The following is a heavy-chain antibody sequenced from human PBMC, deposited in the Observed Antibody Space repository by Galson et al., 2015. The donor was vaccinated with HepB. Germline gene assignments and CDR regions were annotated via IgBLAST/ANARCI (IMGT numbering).Heavy chain of an antibody. CDR3: ARRYCSSASCVYNWFDP. CDR1: GYSFTSYW. Sequence: QSGAEVKKPGESLTISCKASGYSFTSYWINWVRQRPGEGLEWMGRIDPSDSYTNYSPTFQGHVTFSADKSISTASLRWSSLKASDTAMYYCARRYCSSASCVYNWFDPWGQGTLVTVSS. CDR2: IDPSDSYT. V-gene: IGHV5-10-1*01. D-gene: IGHD2-2*01. J-gene: IGHJ5*02.